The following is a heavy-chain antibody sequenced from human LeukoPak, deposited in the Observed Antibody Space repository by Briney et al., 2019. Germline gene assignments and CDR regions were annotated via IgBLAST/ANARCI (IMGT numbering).Heavy chain of an antibody. CDR1: GFTFSSYG. CDR2: ISYDGSNK. V-gene: IGHV3-30*03. Sequence: GGSLRLSCAASGFTFSSYGMHWVRQAPGKGLEWVAVISYDGSNKYYADSVKGRFTISRDNSKNSLYLQMNSLRAEDTAVYYCARDSHYYYMDVWGKGTTVTVSS. CDR3: ARDSHYYYMDV. J-gene: IGHJ6*03.